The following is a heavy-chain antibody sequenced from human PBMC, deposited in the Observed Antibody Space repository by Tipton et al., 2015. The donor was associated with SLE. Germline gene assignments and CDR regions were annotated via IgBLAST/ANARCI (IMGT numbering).Heavy chain of an antibody. V-gene: IGHV1-69*01. CDR1: GGTFSSYV. J-gene: IGHJ2*01. D-gene: IGHD1-14*01. CDR3: ARCPDSDDWYFDL. Sequence: QVQLVQSGAEVKKPGSSVKVSCKASGGTFSSYVINWMRQAPGQGLEWMGGITPMFATANYAQKFQGRVTLTADESTRTAYMELSSLRSEDTAVYYCARCPDSDDWYFDLWGRGTLVTVSS. CDR2: ITPMFATA.